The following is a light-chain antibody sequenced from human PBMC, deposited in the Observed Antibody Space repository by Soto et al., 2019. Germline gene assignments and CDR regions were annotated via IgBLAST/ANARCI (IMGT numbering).Light chain of an antibody. V-gene: IGKV1-5*03. CDR1: HSIGSW. CDR3: LQFNTCPWT. J-gene: IGKJ1*01. Sequence: DIQMTHSPSTLSASVGDRVNMTSRASHSIGSWVAWYQQQPVKGPKFLINKVFNLEGGVPSRISCSGSGTEFTLTISSLQPDGFAAADCLQFNTCPWTFGKGPKVEVK. CDR2: KVF.